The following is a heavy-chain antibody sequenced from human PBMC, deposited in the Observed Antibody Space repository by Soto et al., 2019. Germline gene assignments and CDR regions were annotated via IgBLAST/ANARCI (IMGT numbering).Heavy chain of an antibody. CDR3: ARLRSFGEPLFDY. V-gene: IGHV4-59*08. CDR1: GGYITNYY. D-gene: IGHD3-10*01. J-gene: IGHJ4*02. Sequence: SETLSLTCTVSGGYITNYYWSWIRQPPGKGLEWIGSIYYRGNTYYNPSLKSRVTISVDTSQNQFSLKVTSVTAADTGVYYCARLRSFGEPLFDYWGQGTLVTVSS. CDR2: IYYRGNT.